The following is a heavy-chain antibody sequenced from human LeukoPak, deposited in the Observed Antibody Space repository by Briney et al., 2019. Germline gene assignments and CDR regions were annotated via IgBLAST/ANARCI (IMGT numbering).Heavy chain of an antibody. V-gene: IGHV1-8*03. CDR2: MNPHSGNT. J-gene: IGHJ4*02. Sequence: GASVKVSCKASGYIFSTYEINWVRRATGQGLEWMGWMNPHSGNTGYAQKFQGRVTITRNTSINTAYMELSSLRSEDTAVYYCARVKWFGELAHFDFWGQGTLVTVSS. CDR1: GYIFSTYE. D-gene: IGHD3-10*01. CDR3: ARVKWFGELAHFDF.